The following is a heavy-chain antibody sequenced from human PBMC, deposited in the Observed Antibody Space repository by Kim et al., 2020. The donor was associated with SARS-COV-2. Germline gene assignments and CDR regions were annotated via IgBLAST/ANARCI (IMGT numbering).Heavy chain of an antibody. CDR1: GYTVTYSY. D-gene: IGHD3-22*01. CDR3: ATVVFYYDAGYFKN. V-gene: IGHV3-66*01. Sequence: GGSLRLSCAASGYTVTYSYMGWVRQAPGKVLEWVSFIYSGGNTIYADSVKGRLIISRDHSKNTLYLQMNSLRAEDTAVYYCATVVFYYDAGYFKNWGQGTLVIVSS. J-gene: IGHJ1*01. CDR2: IYSGGNT.